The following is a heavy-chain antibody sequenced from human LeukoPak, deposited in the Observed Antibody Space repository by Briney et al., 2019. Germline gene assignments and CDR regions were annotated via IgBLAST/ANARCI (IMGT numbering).Heavy chain of an antibody. V-gene: IGHV4-39*07. J-gene: IGHJ5*02. CDR2: IYYSGST. CDR3: ARRIQERYCSGGSCHNWFDP. CDR1: GGSISSSSYY. Sequence: SETLSLTCTVSGGSISSSSYYWGWIRQPPGKGLEWIGSIYYSGSTYYNPSLKSRVTISVDTSKNQFSLKLSSVTAADTAVYYCARRIQERYCSGGSCHNWFDPWGQGTLVTVSS. D-gene: IGHD2-15*01.